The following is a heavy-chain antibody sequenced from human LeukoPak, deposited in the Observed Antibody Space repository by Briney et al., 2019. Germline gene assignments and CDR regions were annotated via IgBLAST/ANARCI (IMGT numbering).Heavy chain of an antibody. CDR3: ARSGYCSSTSCDGYYYYYGMDV. CDR2: MNPNSGNT. CDR1: GYTFTSYD. Sequence: ASVKVSCKASGYTFTSYDINWVRQATGQGLEWMGWMNPNSGNTGYAQKFQGRVTMTRDTSISTAYMELSSLRSEDTAVYYCARSGYCSSTSCDGYYYYYGMDVWGQGTTVTVSS. J-gene: IGHJ6*02. D-gene: IGHD2-2*03. V-gene: IGHV1-8*01.